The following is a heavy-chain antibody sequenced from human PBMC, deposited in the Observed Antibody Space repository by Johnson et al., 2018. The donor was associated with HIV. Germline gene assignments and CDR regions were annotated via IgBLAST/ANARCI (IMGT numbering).Heavy chain of an antibody. Sequence: QVQLVESGGGVVQPGRSLRLSCAASGFTFSSYAMHWVRQAPGKGLEWVAFIRYDGSNKYYTDSVKGRFTISRDNSKNTLYLQMNSLRAEDTAVYYCARNDPAAGTGDAFDIWGQGTMVTVSS. V-gene: IGHV3-30*04. CDR1: GFTFSSYA. CDR3: ARNDPAAGTGDAFDI. J-gene: IGHJ3*02. D-gene: IGHD6-13*01. CDR2: IRYDGSNK.